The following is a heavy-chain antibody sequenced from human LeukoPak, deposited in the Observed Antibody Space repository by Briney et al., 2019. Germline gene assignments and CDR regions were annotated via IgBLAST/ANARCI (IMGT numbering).Heavy chain of an antibody. CDR3: ARLVTVTKTLDP. CDR1: GGSISSSSYY. Sequence: PSETLSLTCTVSGGSISSSSYYWGWIRQPPGKGLEWIGSIYYSGSTYYNPSLKSRVTISVDTSKNQSSLKLSSVTAADTTVYYCARLVTVTKTLDPWGQGTLVTVSS. V-gene: IGHV4-39*01. J-gene: IGHJ5*02. CDR2: IYYSGST. D-gene: IGHD4-17*01.